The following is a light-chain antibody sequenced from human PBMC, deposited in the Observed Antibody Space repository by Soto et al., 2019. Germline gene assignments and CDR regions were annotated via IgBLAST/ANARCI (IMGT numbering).Light chain of an antibody. CDR1: QSISSW. CDR2: KAS. J-gene: IGKJ2*01. CDR3: QQYSSYPYT. V-gene: IGKV1-5*03. Sequence: DIQMTQSPSTLSASVGDRVTITCRASQSISSWLAWYQQKPGTAPKLLIYKASSLQSGVPSWFSGSGSGTEFTLTISSLQPDDFATYYCQQYSSYPYTFGQGTKLEIK.